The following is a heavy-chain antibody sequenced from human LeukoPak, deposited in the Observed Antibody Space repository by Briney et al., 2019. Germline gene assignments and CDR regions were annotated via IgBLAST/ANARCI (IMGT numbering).Heavy chain of an antibody. V-gene: IGHV3-23*01. CDR2: ISGNDGST. CDR3: AKDHDFWSGYSDY. CDR1: GFTFSAYV. D-gene: IGHD3-3*01. Sequence: GGSLTLSCAASGFTFSAYVMSWVRPAPGKGLEWVSDISGNDGSTYYADSVKGRFTISRDNSKNTLYLQMNSLRAEDTAVYYCAKDHDFWSGYSDYWGQGTLVTVSS. J-gene: IGHJ4*02.